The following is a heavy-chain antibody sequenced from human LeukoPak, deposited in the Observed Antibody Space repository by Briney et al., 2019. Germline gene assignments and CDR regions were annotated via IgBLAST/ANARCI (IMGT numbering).Heavy chain of an antibody. CDR2: ISGSGLST. J-gene: IGHJ4*02. D-gene: IGHD3-22*01. CDR1: GFTFSSYA. CDR3: AKDHDSSGYPY. V-gene: IGHV3-23*01. Sequence: GGSLRLSCAASGFTFSSYAMSWVRQAPGKGLEWVSTISGSGLSTYYADSVRGRFTISRDNSNNTLYLQMNSLRAEDTAVYYCAKDHDSSGYPYWGQGTLVTVSS.